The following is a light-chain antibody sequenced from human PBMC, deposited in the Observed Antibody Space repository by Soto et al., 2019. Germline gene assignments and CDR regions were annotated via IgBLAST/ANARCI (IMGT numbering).Light chain of an antibody. Sequence: EIVMTQSPGTLSLSPGDTATLSCRASQSLGSDLAWYQQKPGQAPRLRIFGASARPTGIPARISGSGSGTEFTLTISSLRSEDFAVYFCQQYYNWPRTFGQGTKVEI. CDR1: QSLGSD. CDR3: QQYYNWPRT. J-gene: IGKJ1*01. CDR2: GAS. V-gene: IGKV3-15*01.